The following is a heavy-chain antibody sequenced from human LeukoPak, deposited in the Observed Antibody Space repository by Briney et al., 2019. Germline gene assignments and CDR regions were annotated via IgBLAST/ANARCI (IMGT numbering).Heavy chain of an antibody. CDR1: GYTFTRYA. CDR2: INTNTGNP. J-gene: IGHJ3*02. Sequence: GASVKVSCEASGYTFTRYAMNWLRQAPGQGLEWMGWINTNTGNPTYAQGFTGRFVFSLDTSVSTAYLQISSLKAEDTAVYYCARTYYYDSSGYDAFDIWGQGTMVTVSS. V-gene: IGHV7-4-1*02. D-gene: IGHD3-22*01. CDR3: ARTYYYDSSGYDAFDI.